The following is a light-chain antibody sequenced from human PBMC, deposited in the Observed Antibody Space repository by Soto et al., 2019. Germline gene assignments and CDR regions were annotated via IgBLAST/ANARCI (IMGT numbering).Light chain of an antibody. CDR2: GAS. CDR3: QQYGSSPIT. Sequence: EIVLTQSPATLSVFQGEKATLSCGASQSVSSNYLVWYQQKPGQALRLLVYGASSRATGIPDRFSGSGSGTDFTLTISRLEPEDFAVYFCQQYGSSPITFGQGTRLKIK. J-gene: IGKJ5*01. CDR1: QSVSSNY. V-gene: IGKV3-20*01.